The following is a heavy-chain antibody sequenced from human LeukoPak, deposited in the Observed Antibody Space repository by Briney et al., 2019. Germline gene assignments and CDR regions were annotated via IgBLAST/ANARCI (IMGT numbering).Heavy chain of an antibody. CDR1: GYTFTASA. CDR3: ARDPRQYNYGYDY. D-gene: IGHD5-18*01. CDR2: ISTNTGNP. V-gene: IGHV7-4-1*02. J-gene: IGHJ4*02. Sequence: ASVKVSCKASGYTFTASAMNWVRQAPGQGLEWMGWISTNTGNPTYAQGFTGRFVFSLDTSVGTAYLQISSLKAEDTAVYYCARDPRQYNYGYDYWGQGTLVTVSS.